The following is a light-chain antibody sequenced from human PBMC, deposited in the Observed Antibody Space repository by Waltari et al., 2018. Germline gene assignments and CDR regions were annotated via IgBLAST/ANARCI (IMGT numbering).Light chain of an antibody. CDR2: VNSDGSH. Sequence: QLVLTQSPSASASLGASVNLTCPLSSGHRSYALAWPQQQPEKGPRFLMKVNSDGSHTKGDGIPDRFSGSSSGAERYLTISGLQSEDEADYYCQTWGTGIQVFGGGTKLSV. J-gene: IGLJ3*02. CDR1: SGHRSYA. V-gene: IGLV4-69*01. CDR3: QTWGTGIQV.